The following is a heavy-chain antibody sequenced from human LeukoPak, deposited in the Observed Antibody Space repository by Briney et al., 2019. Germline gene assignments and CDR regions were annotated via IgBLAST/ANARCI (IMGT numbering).Heavy chain of an antibody. D-gene: IGHD3-22*01. CDR1: GDSIRNYF. CDR2: IYTSGST. Sequence: SETLSLTCSVSGDSIRNYFWSWIRQPAGKGLEWIGRIYTSGSTDYNPSLRSRVTMSVDTSRNQFSLKLTSVTAADTAVYYCARESKSYDGSGCYHDYWGQGTLVTVSS. CDR3: ARESKSYDGSGCYHDY. J-gene: IGHJ4*02. V-gene: IGHV4-4*07.